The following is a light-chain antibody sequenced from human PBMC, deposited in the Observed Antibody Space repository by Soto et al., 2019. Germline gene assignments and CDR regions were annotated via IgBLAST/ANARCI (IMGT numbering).Light chain of an antibody. CDR1: SSNIGSNT. CDR3: VAWDDSLNGYVV. V-gene: IGLV1-44*01. Sequence: QSVLTQPPSASGTPGQRVTISCSGSSSNIGSNTVNWYQQLPGTAPKLVIYSNNQRPSGVPDRFSGSKSGTSASVAISGLQSEDEADYYCVAWDDSLNGYVVFGGGTKLTVL. J-gene: IGLJ2*01. CDR2: SNN.